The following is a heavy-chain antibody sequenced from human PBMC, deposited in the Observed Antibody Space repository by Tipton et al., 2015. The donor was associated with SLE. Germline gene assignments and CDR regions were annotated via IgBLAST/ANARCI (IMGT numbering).Heavy chain of an antibody. J-gene: IGHJ4*02. CDR2: IYYSGST. Sequence: TLSLTCTVSGGSIRSSSYYWGWIRQPPGKGLEWIGSIYYSGSTYYNPSLKSRVTISVDTSKNQFSLKLSSVTAADTAVYYCARLRHSGYDSYFDYWGQGTLVTVSS. V-gene: IGHV4-39*07. D-gene: IGHD5-12*01. CDR1: GGSIRSSSYY. CDR3: ARLRHSGYDSYFDY.